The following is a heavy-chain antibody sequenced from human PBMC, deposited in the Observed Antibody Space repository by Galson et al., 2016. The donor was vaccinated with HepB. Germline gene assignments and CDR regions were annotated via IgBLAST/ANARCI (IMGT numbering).Heavy chain of an antibody. CDR2: IYYSGTT. CDR1: GGSISSYY. D-gene: IGHD6-13*01. Sequence: SETLSLTCSVSGGSISSYYWNWMRQPPGKGLEWTGYIYYSGTTNYNPSLKSRLTISLDTSKNQFSLKLSSVTAADTAVYYCARGGGYNSSWAYDFWGQGTLVTVSS. J-gene: IGHJ4*02. V-gene: IGHV4-59*01. CDR3: ARGGGYNSSWAYDF.